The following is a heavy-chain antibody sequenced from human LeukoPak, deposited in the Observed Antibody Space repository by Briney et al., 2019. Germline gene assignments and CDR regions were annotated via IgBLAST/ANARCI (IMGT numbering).Heavy chain of an antibody. CDR1: GFTFSSYG. D-gene: IGHD3-10*01. Sequence: GGSLRLSCAASGFTFSSYGMHWVRQAPGKGLEWVAVISYDGSNKYYADSVKGRFTISRDNSKNTLYLQMNSLRAEDTAVYYCARDSGSGSYSGYWGQGTLVTVSS. CDR2: ISYDGSNK. V-gene: IGHV3-30*03. J-gene: IGHJ4*02. CDR3: ARDSGSGSYSGY.